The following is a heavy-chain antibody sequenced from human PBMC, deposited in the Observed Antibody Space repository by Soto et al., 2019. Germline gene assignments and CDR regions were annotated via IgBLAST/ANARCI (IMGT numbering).Heavy chain of an antibody. Sequence: QIQLVQSVAEVKKPGASVKGSCKASGYSFTSYGITWVRQAPGQGPEWLGWVTAEDGNTHSAQKAQLRSTMTTDKYTNTLVIELRGLKSDDTALFYCARVVLEWLPTSGFDYWGQGTLVTVSS. CDR3: ARVVLEWLPTSGFDY. J-gene: IGHJ4*02. CDR2: VTAEDGNT. CDR1: GYSFTSYG. D-gene: IGHD5-12*01. V-gene: IGHV1-18*04.